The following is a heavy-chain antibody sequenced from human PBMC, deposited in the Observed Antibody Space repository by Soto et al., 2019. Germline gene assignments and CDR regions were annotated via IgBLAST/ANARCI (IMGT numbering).Heavy chain of an antibody. V-gene: IGHV3-30*03. CDR2: ISYDGSNK. J-gene: IGHJ4*02. CDR3: ARHLPPNDY. Sequence: PGGSLRLSCAASGFTFSSYGMHWVRQAPGKGLEWVAVISYDGSNKYYADSVKGRFTISRDNSKNTLYLQMNSLRAEDTAVYYCARHLPPNDYWGEGTLVTVSS. CDR1: GFTFSSYG.